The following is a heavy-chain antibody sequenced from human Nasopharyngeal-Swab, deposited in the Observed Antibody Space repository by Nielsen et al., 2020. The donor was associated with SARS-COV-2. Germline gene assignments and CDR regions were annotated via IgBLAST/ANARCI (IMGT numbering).Heavy chain of an antibody. CDR1: GGSISSGGYY. CDR3: AREGARYSGPRQRETHLDY. CDR2: IYYSGST. V-gene: IGHV4-31*03. Sequence: SETLSLTCTVSGGSISSGGYYWSWIRQHPGKGLEWIGYIYYSGSTYYNPSLKSRVTISVDTSKNQFSLKLSSVTAADTAAYYCAREGARYSGPRQRETHLDYWGQGTLVTVSS. D-gene: IGHD5-12*01. J-gene: IGHJ4*02.